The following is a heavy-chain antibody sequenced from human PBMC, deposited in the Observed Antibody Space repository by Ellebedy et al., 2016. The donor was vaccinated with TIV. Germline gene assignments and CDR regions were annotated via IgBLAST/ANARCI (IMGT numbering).Heavy chain of an antibody. V-gene: IGHV4-39*07. D-gene: IGHD2-2*01. J-gene: IGHJ5*02. CDR3: ARDLGYCSSTSCYGWRFDP. Sequence: SETLSLTCSVSGGSIARSPSNWGWVRQPPGKGLEWIGNIHDSGNTYYNPSLKSRVIISVDASKNQFSLKVTSVTAADTAVYYCARDLGYCSSTSCYGWRFDPWGQGTLVTVSS. CDR2: IHDSGNT. CDR1: GGSIARSPSN.